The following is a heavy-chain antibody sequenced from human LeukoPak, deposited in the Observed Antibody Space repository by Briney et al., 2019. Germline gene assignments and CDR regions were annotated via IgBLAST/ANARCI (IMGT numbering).Heavy chain of an antibody. CDR2: ISSSSSTI. V-gene: IGHV3-48*01. CDR3: ARDLWGKTAKFDY. J-gene: IGHJ4*02. D-gene: IGHD3-16*01. CDR1: GFTFSTYS. Sequence: GGSLRLSCEDSGFTFSTYSMNWVRQAPGRGLEWVSYISSSSSTIYYADSVKGRFTISRDNAKNSLYLQMNSLRVEDTAVYYCARDLWGKTAKFDYWDQGTLVTVSS.